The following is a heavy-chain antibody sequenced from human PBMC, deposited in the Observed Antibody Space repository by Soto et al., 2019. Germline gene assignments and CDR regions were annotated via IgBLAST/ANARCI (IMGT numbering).Heavy chain of an antibody. D-gene: IGHD3-3*01. CDR2: IIPVFGTT. CDR3: ARGPYYDFWKGFSYFDD. J-gene: IGHJ4*02. Sequence: QVQLAQSGAEVKKPGSSVKVSCKASGVTFNIYAISWVRQAPGQGLEWMAGIIPVFGTTSFAQKFRGRVTITADESTDTAYMELSSLGSEDTAFYYCARGPYYDFWKGFSYFDDWGQETLVIVSS. CDR1: GVTFNIYA. V-gene: IGHV1-69*01.